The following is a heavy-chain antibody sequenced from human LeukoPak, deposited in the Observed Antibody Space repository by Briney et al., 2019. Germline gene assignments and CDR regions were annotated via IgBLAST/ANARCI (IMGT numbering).Heavy chain of an antibody. J-gene: IGHJ4*02. Sequence: ASVKVSCKASGYTFTGYYMHWVRQAPGQGLEWMGWINPNSGGTNYAQKFQGRVTMTRDTSISTAYMELSRLRSDDTAVYYCASVPSKFGPNGDLFDYWGQGTLVTGPS. CDR1: GYTFTGYY. CDR3: ASVPSKFGPNGDLFDY. V-gene: IGHV1-2*02. D-gene: IGHD3-10*01. CDR2: INPNSGGT.